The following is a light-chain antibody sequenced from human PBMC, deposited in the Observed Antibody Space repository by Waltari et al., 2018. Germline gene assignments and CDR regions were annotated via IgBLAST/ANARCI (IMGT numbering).Light chain of an antibody. Sequence: EIVVTQSPATLSVSPGERATLSCRASQSVTTNLAWYQQRPGQAPRLPIYGASTRATGIPARFSGSGSGTEFTLTISSLQSEDFAVYYCQQYKNWPPRWTFGQGTKVEIK. V-gene: IGKV3-15*01. J-gene: IGKJ1*01. CDR3: QQYKNWPPRWT. CDR2: GAS. CDR1: QSVTTN.